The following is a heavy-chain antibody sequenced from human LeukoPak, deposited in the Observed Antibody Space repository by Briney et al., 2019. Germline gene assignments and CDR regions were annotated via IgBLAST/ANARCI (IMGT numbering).Heavy chain of an antibody. Sequence: GASVKVSCKASGGTFSSYAISWVRQAPGQGLEWMGGIIPIFGTANYAQKFQGRVTMTRDTSTSTVYMELSSLRSEDTAVYYCARWNSLGYDFWSGYRDGPYYYYGMDVWGQGTTVTVSS. CDR1: GGTFSSYA. V-gene: IGHV1-69*05. D-gene: IGHD3-3*01. CDR3: ARWNSLGYDFWSGYRDGPYYYYGMDV. J-gene: IGHJ6*02. CDR2: IIPIFGTA.